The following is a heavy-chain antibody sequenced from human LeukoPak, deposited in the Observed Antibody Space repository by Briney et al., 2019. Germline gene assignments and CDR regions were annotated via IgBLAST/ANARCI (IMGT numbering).Heavy chain of an antibody. CDR2: IKQDGSEK. V-gene: IGHV3-7*01. Sequence: GGSLRLSCAASGFTFSSYWMSWVRQAPGKGLEWVANIKQDGSEKYYVDSVKGRFTISRDNAKNSLYLQMNSLRAEDTAVYYCARDKRYGDVPRPLDYWGQGTLVTVSS. CDR1: GFTFSSYW. D-gene: IGHD4-17*01. J-gene: IGHJ4*02. CDR3: ARDKRYGDVPRPLDY.